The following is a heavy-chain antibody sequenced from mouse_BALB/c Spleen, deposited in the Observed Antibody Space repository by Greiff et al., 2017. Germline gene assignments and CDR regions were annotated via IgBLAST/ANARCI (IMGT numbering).Heavy chain of an antibody. CDR2: ISSGGSYT. CDR3: TRDEDYDLLDY. J-gene: IGHJ2*01. Sequence: EVMLVESGGGLVKPGGSLKLSCAASGFTFSSYTMSWVRQTPEKRLEWVATISSGGSYTYYPDSVKGRFTISRDNAKNTLYLQMSSLKSEDTAMYYCTRDEDYDLLDYWGQGTTLTVSS. V-gene: IGHV5-6-4*01. CDR1: GFTFSSYT. D-gene: IGHD2-4*01.